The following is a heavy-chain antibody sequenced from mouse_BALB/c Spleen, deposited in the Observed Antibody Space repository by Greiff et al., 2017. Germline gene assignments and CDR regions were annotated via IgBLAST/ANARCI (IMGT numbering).Heavy chain of an antibody. CDR3: TNDYGSSLDY. D-gene: IGHD1-1*01. CDR2: IYPGNSDT. Sequence: EVQLQQSGTVLARPGASVKMSCKASGYSFTSYWMHWVKQRPGQGLEWIGAIYPGNSDTSYNQKFKGKAKLTAVTSASTAYMELSSLTNEDSAVYYCTNDYGSSLDYWGQGTTLTVSS. CDR1: GYSFTSYW. J-gene: IGHJ2*01. V-gene: IGHV1-5*01.